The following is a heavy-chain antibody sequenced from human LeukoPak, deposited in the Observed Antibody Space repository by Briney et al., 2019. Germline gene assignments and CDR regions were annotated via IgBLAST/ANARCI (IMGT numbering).Heavy chain of an antibody. CDR1: GFTFSNYG. J-gene: IGHJ4*02. V-gene: IGHV3-30*18. CDR2: ISYDGSNK. CDR3: AKSREMATIDDYFDY. D-gene: IGHD5-24*01. Sequence: GRSLRLSCAASGFTFSNYGMHWARQAPGEGLEWVAVISYDGSNKNYADSVKGRFTISRDNSKNTLYLQMNSLRVEDTAVYYCAKSREMATIDDYFDYWGQGTLVTVSS.